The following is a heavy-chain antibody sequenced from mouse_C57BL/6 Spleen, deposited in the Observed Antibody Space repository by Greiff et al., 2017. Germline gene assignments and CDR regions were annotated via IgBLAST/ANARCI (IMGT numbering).Heavy chain of an antibody. V-gene: IGHV3-6*01. CDR1: GYSITSGYY. J-gene: IGHJ1*03. CDR3: ARRGNWGYFDV. Sequence: EVKLVESGPGLVKPSQSLSLTCSVTGYSITSGYYWNWIRQFPGNKLEWMGYLSYDGSNNYNPALKNRISITRDTSKNQFFLKLNSVTTEDTATYYCARRGNWGYFDVWGTGTTVTVAS. CDR2: LSYDGSN. D-gene: IGHD2-1*01.